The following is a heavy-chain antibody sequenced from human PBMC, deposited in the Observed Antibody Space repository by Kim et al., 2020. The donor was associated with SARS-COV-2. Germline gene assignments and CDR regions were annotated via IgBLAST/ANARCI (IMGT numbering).Heavy chain of an antibody. J-gene: IGHJ4*02. D-gene: IGHD4-17*01. Sequence: SETLSLTCTVSGGSISSYYWSWIRQPPGKGLEWIGYIYYSGSTNYNPSLKSRVTISVDTSKNQFSLKLSSVTAADTAVYYCARGTTVVTYEDWGQGTLVTVSS. CDR3: ARGTTVVTYED. V-gene: IGHV4-59*01. CDR2: IYYSGST. CDR1: GGSISSYY.